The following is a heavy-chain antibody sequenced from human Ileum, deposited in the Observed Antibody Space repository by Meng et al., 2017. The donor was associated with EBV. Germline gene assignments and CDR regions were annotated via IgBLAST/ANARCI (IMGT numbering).Heavy chain of an antibody. CDR3: ARESYSDSSGYYSLDY. D-gene: IGHD3-22*01. V-gene: IGHV4-4*02. CDR2: IHHTEST. J-gene: IGHJ4*02. CDR1: GGSISSSNW. Sequence: QVQLQEPGPGLAKPSGTLSPTCAVSGGSISSSNWWSWVRQAPGKGLEWIGEIHHTESTNYNPSLKSRVTISVDKSKNQFSLKLSSVTAADTAVYYCARESYSDSSGYYSLDYWGQGSLVTVSS.